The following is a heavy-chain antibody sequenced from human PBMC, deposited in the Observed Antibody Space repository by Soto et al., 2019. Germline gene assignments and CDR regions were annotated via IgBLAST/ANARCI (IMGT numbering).Heavy chain of an antibody. D-gene: IGHD4-17*01. CDR3: ASGRYGDYLYDYYYGMDV. CDR1: GFTFTSAT. CDR2: IVVGSGNT. V-gene: IGHV1-58*01. Sequence: SMKVSCKASGFTFTSATVPRVRQARGQRLEWIGWIVVGSGNTNYAQKFQERVTITRDMSTSTAYMELSSLRSEDTAVYYCASGRYGDYLYDYYYGMDVWGQGSTVIV. J-gene: IGHJ6*02.